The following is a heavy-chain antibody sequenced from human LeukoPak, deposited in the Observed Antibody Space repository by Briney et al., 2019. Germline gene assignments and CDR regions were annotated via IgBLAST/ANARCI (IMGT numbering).Heavy chain of an antibody. CDR3: ARDRYDSSGFDY. Sequence: GGSLRLSCAASGFTFSSYSMNWVRQAPGKGLEWVSSISSSSSYIYYADSVKGRFAISRDNAKNSLYLQMNSLRAEDTAVYYCARDRYDSSGFDYWGQGTLVTVSS. J-gene: IGHJ4*02. V-gene: IGHV3-21*01. CDR2: ISSSSSYI. D-gene: IGHD3-22*01. CDR1: GFTFSSYS.